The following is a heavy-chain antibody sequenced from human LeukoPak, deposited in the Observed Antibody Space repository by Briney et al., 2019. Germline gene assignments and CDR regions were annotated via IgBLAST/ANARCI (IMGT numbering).Heavy chain of an antibody. CDR1: GYTFTSYY. CDR2: INPSGGST. J-gene: IGHJ4*02. V-gene: IGHV1-46*01. CDR3: AVGIVRYFGPIDY. Sequence: ASVKVSCKASGYTFTSYYMHWVRQAPGQGLEWMGIINPSGGSTSYAQKYQGRVSMTRDTSTSTVYMELSSLRSEDTAVYYCAVGIVRYFGPIDYWGQGTLVTVSS. D-gene: IGHD3-9*01.